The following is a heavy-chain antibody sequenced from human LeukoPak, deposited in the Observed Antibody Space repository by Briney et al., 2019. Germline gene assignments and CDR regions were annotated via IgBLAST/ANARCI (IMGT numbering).Heavy chain of an antibody. Sequence: GGSLRLSCAASGFTFSSYAMSWVRQAPGKGLEWVSTFSGSGGSTHYADSVKGRFTISRDNSKNTLYLQMNSLRAEDTAVYFCARADTSDILTGYSDYWGQGTLVTVSS. J-gene: IGHJ4*02. CDR1: GFTFSSYA. CDR3: ARADTSDILTGYSDY. V-gene: IGHV3-23*01. D-gene: IGHD3-9*01. CDR2: FSGSGGST.